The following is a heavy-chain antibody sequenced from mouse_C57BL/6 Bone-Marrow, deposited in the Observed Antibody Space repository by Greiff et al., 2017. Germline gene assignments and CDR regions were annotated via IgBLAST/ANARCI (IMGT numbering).Heavy chain of an antibody. CDR3: TTCGRSYPSDY. V-gene: IGHV14-1*01. CDR2: IDPEDGDT. D-gene: IGHD1-1*01. J-gene: IGHJ2*01. Sequence: VQLQQSGAELVRPGASVKLSCTASGFNIKDYYMHWVKQRPEQGLEWIGRIDPEDGDTEYAPKFQGKATMTADTSSKTAYLQLSSLTSEDTAVYYCTTCGRSYPSDYWGQGTTLTVSS. CDR1: GFNIKDYY.